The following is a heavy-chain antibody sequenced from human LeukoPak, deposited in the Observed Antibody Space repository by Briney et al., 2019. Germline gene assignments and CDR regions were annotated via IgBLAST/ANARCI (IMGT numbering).Heavy chain of an antibody. CDR2: IWYDGSNK. CDR3: ARDYITMIFQGGFDP. CDR1: GFSFSTYS. V-gene: IGHV3-33*08. J-gene: IGHJ5*02. D-gene: IGHD3-22*01. Sequence: GGSLRLSCAASGFSFSTYSFSWVRQAPGKGLEWVAVIWYDGSNKYYADSVKGRFTISRDNSKNTLYLQMNSLRAEDTAVYYCARDYITMIFQGGFDPWGQGTLVTVSS.